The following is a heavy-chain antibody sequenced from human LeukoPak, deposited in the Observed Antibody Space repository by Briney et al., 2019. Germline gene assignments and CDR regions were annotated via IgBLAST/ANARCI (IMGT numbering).Heavy chain of an antibody. CDR1: GFTFSDYT. CDR3: ATGNGGFFDY. Sequence: GGSESLFCAASGFTFSDYTMNWVRQAPEKGLEWVSSISSSNSYIYYADSVKGRFTISRDNAKNSLYLQMNSLRAEDTAVYYCATGNGGFFDYWGQGALVTVSP. D-gene: IGHD2-8*01. J-gene: IGHJ4*02. CDR2: ISSSNSYI. V-gene: IGHV3-21*01.